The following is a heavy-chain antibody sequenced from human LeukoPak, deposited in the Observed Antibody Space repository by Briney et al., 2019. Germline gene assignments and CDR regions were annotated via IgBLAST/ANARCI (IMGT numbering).Heavy chain of an antibody. CDR2: IYYSGST. V-gene: IGHV4-59*01. J-gene: IGHJ4*02. D-gene: IGHD1-26*01. CDR3: ARERWEYYFDY. CDR1: GGSISSYY. Sequence: SETLSLTCTVSGGSISSYYWSWIRQPPGKGLEWIGYIYYSGSTNYNPSLKSQVTISVDTSKNQFSLKLSSVTAADTAVYYCARERWEYYFDYWGQGTLVTVSS.